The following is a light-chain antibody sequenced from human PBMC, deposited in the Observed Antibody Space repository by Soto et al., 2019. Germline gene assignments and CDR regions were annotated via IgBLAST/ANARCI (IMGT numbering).Light chain of an antibody. CDR3: QQYISYSPT. CDR2: DAS. J-gene: IGKJ2*01. Sequence: DIQMTQSPSTLSASVGDRVTITCRASQSLRRWLAWYQQKPGKAPNLLIYDASSLESGVPSRFCGSGSGTEFTLTISSLQPDDCASYYCQQYISYSPTVGQGTKLEIK. V-gene: IGKV1-5*01. CDR1: QSLRRW.